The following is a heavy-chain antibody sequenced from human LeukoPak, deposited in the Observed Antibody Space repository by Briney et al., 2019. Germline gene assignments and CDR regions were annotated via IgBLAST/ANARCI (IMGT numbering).Heavy chain of an antibody. J-gene: IGHJ4*02. CDR1: GGPFSGYY. Sequence: SETLSLTCAVYGGPFSGYYWSWIRQPPGKGLEWIGEINHSGSTNYNPSLKSRVTISVDTSKNQFSLKLSSVTAADTAVYYCARNPGYSSGWPDYWGQGTLVTVSS. CDR2: INHSGST. CDR3: ARNPGYSSGWPDY. V-gene: IGHV4-34*01. D-gene: IGHD6-19*01.